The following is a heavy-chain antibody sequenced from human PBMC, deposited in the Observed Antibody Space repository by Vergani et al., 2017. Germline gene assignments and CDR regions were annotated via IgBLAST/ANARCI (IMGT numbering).Heavy chain of an antibody. CDR3: ARTRKRYCSSTSCYAGIGPHYYYYMDV. J-gene: IGHJ6*03. Sequence: QVQLQQWGAGLLKPSETLSLTCAVYGGSFSGYYWSWIRQPPGKGLEWIGEINHSGSTNYNPSLKSRVTISVDTSKNQFSLKLSSVTAADTAVYYCARTRKRYCSSTSCYAGIGPHYYYYMDVWGKGTTVTVSS. CDR1: GGSFSGYY. CDR2: INHSGST. D-gene: IGHD2-2*01. V-gene: IGHV4-34*01.